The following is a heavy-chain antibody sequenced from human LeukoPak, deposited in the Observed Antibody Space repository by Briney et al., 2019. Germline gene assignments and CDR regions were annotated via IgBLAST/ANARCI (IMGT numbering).Heavy chain of an antibody. CDR1: GYTFTSYG. CDR2: ISAYNGNT. Sequence: ASVKVSCKASGYTFTSYGISWVRQAPGQGLEWMGWISAYNGNTNYAQKLQGRVTMTTDTSTSTAYMELRSLRSDDTAVYYCARQGLGHTTPFYYYYMDVWGKGTTVTVSS. V-gene: IGHV1-18*01. CDR3: ARQGLGHTTPFYYYYMDV. D-gene: IGHD1-1*01. J-gene: IGHJ6*03.